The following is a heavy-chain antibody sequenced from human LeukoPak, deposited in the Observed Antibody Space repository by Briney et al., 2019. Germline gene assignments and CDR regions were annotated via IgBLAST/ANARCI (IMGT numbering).Heavy chain of an antibody. CDR3: ARRPTVDPKFDY. CDR2: IYSSGST. V-gene: IGHV4-59*08. Sequence: SETLSLTCSVSGGSISDYIWTWIRQPLGKGLEWIGYIYSSGSTYYNPSLKSRVTISVDTSKNRFSLKLSTVTAADTAVYYCARRPTVDPKFDYWGQGTLVTVSS. D-gene: IGHD7-27*01. CDR1: GGSISDYI. J-gene: IGHJ4*02.